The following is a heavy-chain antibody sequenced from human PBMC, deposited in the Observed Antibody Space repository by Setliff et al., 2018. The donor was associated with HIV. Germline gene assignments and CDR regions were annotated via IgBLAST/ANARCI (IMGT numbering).Heavy chain of an antibody. CDR3: AHLNYYGAEGYYRYFDY. CDR1: GFSLTTSGVC. D-gene: IGHD3-10*01. CDR2: IDWDDDK. V-gene: IGHV2-70*12. Sequence: SGPTLVNPTQTLTLTCTFSGFSLTTSGVCVSWIRQSPGKAPEWLARIDWDDDKWYSTSLKTRLTISKDTSKNQVVLTMTDMDPVDTATYYCAHLNYYGAEGYYRYFDYWGQGTLVTVSS. J-gene: IGHJ4*02.